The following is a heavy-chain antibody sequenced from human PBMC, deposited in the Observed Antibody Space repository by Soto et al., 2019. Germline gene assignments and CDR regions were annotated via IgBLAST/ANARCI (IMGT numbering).Heavy chain of an antibody. V-gene: IGHV3-30*03. D-gene: IGHD2-15*01. J-gene: IGHJ4*02. CDR3: ARRHCSGGACYSVDY. CDR2: ISYDGTYK. CDR1: GFTFSSYG. Sequence: GGSLRLSCAASGFTFSSYGMHWVRQAPGKGLEWVALISYDGTYKYYADSVKGRFTISRDNSKNTLYLQMNSLRAEDTALYYCARRHCSGGACYSVDYWGQGTQVTVSS.